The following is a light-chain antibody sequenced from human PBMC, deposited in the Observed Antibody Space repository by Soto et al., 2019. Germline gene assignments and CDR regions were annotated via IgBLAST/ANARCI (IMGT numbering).Light chain of an antibody. Sequence: EVVLTQSPGALSLSPGERATLSCRASHSVDSSYFAWHQQRPGQAPRLLIYETSSRATGIPDRFSGSGSGTDFTLTVSRLEPEDFAVYFCQQYGSYPLTFGGGTKVEIK. J-gene: IGKJ4*01. CDR1: HSVDSSY. V-gene: IGKV3-20*01. CDR3: QQYGSYPLT. CDR2: ETS.